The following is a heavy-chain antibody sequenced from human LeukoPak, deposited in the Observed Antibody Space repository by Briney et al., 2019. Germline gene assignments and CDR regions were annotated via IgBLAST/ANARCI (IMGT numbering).Heavy chain of an antibody. CDR3: ARVARYSRAWTFDY. V-gene: IGHV4-39*07. D-gene: IGHD2-15*01. Sequence: SETLSLTCTVSGGSISSGGYYWSWIRQPPGKGLEWIGEINHSGSTNYNPSLKSRVTISVGTSKNQFSLKLSSVTAADTAVYYCARVARYSRAWTFDYWGQGTLVTVSS. CDR1: GGSISSGGYY. CDR2: INHSGST. J-gene: IGHJ4*02.